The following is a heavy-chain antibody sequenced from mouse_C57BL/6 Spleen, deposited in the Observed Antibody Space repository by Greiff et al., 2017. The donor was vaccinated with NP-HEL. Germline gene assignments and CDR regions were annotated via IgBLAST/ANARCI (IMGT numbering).Heavy chain of an antibody. CDR2: ISYDGSN. V-gene: IGHV3-6*01. CDR1: GYSITSGYY. D-gene: IGHD1-1*01. CDR3: ARGRYYGSSPYWYFDV. J-gene: IGHJ1*03. Sequence: VQLKESGPGLVKPSQSLSLTCSVTGYSITSGYYWNWIRQFPGNKLEWMGYISYDGSNNYNPSLKNRISITRDTSKNQFFLKLNSVTTEDTATYYCARGRYYGSSPYWYFDVWGTGTTVTVSS.